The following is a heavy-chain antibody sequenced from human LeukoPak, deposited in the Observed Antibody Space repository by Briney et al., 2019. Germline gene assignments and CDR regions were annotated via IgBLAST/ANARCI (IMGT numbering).Heavy chain of an antibody. V-gene: IGHV4-61*08. CDR3: ARENPSGYYNRPIDY. Sequence: SETLSLTCTVSGGSISSGDYYWSWIRQPPGKGLEWIGDIYYSGSIKYNPSLKSRVTMSVDTSKNQFSLKLSSVTAADTAIYYCARENPSGYYNRPIDYWGRGTLVTVSS. CDR2: IYYSGSI. CDR1: GGSISSGDYY. D-gene: IGHD3-22*01. J-gene: IGHJ4*02.